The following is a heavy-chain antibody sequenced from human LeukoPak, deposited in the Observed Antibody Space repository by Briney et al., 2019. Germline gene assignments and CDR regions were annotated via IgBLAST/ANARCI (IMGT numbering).Heavy chain of an antibody. V-gene: IGHV3-48*04. J-gene: IGHJ4*02. D-gene: IGHD5-18*01. CDR1: GFTFSTSG. Sequence: PGGSLRLSCAASGFTFSTSGMNWVRQAPGKGLEWISYISSSSRTIYYADSVKGRFTISRDNAKNSLYLQMNSLRAEDTAVYYCARLPDVDTAMVSNWGQGTLVTVSS. CDR3: ARLPDVDTAMVSN. CDR2: ISSSSRTI.